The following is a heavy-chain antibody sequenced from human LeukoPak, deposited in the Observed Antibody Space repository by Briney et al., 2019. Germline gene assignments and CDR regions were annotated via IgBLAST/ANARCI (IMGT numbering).Heavy chain of an antibody. V-gene: IGHV1-58*02. Sequence: TSVKVSCKASGFTFTSSVMQWVRQARGRRLEWIGWIVVGSGNTNCAQKFQERVTITRDKSTSTAYMELSSLRSEDTAVYYCAAGIGSRPEYFHYWGQGTLVTVSS. CDR2: IVVGSGNT. CDR1: GFTFTSSV. J-gene: IGHJ1*01. CDR3: AAGIGSRPEYFHY. D-gene: IGHD1-26*01.